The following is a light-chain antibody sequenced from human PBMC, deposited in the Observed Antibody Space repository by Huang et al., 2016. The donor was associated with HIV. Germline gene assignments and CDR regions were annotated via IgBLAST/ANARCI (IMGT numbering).Light chain of an antibody. Sequence: DIVMTQSPDSLAVSLGERATINCKSSQRVLYSSNNKNFLAWFQQKPRQPPKRLIYWASTRESGVPDRFSGSASGTDFTLTISSLQAEDVAVYYCQQYFSTPYTFGQGTKLEIK. V-gene: IGKV4-1*01. CDR3: QQYFSTPYT. J-gene: IGKJ2*01. CDR1: QRVLYSSNNKNF. CDR2: WAS.